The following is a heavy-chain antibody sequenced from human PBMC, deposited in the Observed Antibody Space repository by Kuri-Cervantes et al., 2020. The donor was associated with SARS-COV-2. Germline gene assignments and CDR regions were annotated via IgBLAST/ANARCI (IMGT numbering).Heavy chain of an antibody. CDR3: ARVGRFLEWLLSVGGYYYYMDV. J-gene: IGHJ6*03. V-gene: IGHV4-59*12. CDR2: IYSSGRT. CDR1: GGSITNYH. Sequence: SETLSLTCTVSGGSITNYHWTWIRQPPGKGLEWIGYIYSSGRTSYNPSLKSRVTISVDTSKNQFSLKLSSVTAADTAVYYCARVGRFLEWLLSVGGYYYYMDVWGKGTTVTVSS. D-gene: IGHD3-3*01.